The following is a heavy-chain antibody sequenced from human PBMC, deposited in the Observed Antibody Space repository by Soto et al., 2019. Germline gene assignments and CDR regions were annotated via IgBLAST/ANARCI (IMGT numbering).Heavy chain of an antibody. CDR3: ARGRWGAPFDY. V-gene: IGHV4-34*01. CDR1: GGSFSGYY. Sequence: LSLPCAVYGGSFSGYYWSWIRQPPGKGLEWIGEINHSGSTNYNPSLKSRVTISVDTSKNQFSLKLSSVTAADTAVYYCARGRWGAPFDYWGQGTLVTVSS. CDR2: INHSGST. J-gene: IGHJ4*02. D-gene: IGHD3-16*01.